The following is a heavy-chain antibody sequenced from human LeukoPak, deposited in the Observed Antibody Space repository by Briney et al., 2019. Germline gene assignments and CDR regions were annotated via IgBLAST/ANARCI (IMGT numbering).Heavy chain of an antibody. CDR2: IKQDGAEE. V-gene: IGHV3-7*01. D-gene: IGHD4-11*01. CDR3: ARGATLHDGFDI. J-gene: IGHJ3*02. Sequence: GGSLRLSCAASRLTFRTYWMGSVRRAPGRGLEWVANIKQDGAEEDYVDSVKGRFTISRDNSKNSLSLQMQSLRADDTAVYYCARGATLHDGFDIWGQGTMVTVSS. CDR1: RLTFRTYW.